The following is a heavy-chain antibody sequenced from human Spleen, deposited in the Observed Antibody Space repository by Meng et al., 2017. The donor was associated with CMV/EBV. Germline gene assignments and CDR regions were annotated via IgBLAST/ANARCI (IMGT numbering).Heavy chain of an antibody. V-gene: IGHV3-23*01. J-gene: IGHJ4*02. CDR2: ISGSGGST. D-gene: IGHD6-13*01. Sequence: GGSLRLSCAASGFTFSNHAMSWVRQAPGKGLEWVSTISGSGGSTYDGDSVKGRFTISRDNSESTLYLQMISLRAEDTAVYFCARDQRDSSSPAHDYWGQGTLVTVSS. CDR3: ARDQRDSSSPAHDY. CDR1: GFTFSNHA.